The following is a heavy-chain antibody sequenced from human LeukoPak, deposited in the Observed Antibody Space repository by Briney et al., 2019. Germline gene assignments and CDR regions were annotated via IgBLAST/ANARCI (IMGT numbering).Heavy chain of an antibody. Sequence: ASVTVSFKASGYTFTIYGISWVRQAPGQGVEWMGWISAYNGNTNYAQKLQGRVTTTTDTSTSTAYMELRSLRSDDTAVYYCARRQGRGHGSVDYWGQGTLVTVSS. V-gene: IGHV1-18*01. CDR2: ISAYNGNT. J-gene: IGHJ4*02. D-gene: IGHD3-10*01. CDR3: ARRQGRGHGSVDY. CDR1: GYTFTIYG.